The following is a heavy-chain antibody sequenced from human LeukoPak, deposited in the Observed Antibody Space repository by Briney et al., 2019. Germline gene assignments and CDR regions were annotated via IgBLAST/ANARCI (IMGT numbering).Heavy chain of an antibody. Sequence: GGSLGLSCAASGFSFSTYTMHWVRQAPGKGLEYVSAISSNGGNKYYANSVKGRFTISRDNSMNTLYLQMGSLRAEDMAVYYCAREYCTVNSCYQSSLGYWGQGTLVTVSS. CDR1: GFSFSTYT. J-gene: IGHJ4*02. CDR3: AREYCTVNSCYQSSLGY. CDR2: ISSNGGNK. V-gene: IGHV3-64*01. D-gene: IGHD2-2*01.